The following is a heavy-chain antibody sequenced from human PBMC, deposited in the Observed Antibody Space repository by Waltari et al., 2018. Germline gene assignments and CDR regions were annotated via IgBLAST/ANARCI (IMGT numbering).Heavy chain of an antibody. CDR3: ARDLTHGSGSYYAGDWYFDL. D-gene: IGHD3-10*01. CDR1: GYTFTGYY. Sequence: QVQLVQSGAEVKKPGASVTVSCTASGYTFTGYYMPWVRQAPCPGLEWMGRINPNSGGTNYAQKFQGRVTMTRDTSISTAYMELSRLRSDDTAVYYCARDLTHGSGSYYAGDWYFDLWGRGTLVTVSS. V-gene: IGHV1-2*06. J-gene: IGHJ2*01. CDR2: INPNSGGT.